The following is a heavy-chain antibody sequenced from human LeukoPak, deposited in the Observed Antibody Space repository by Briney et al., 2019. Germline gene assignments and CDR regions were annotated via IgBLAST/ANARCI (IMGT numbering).Heavy chain of an antibody. J-gene: IGHJ4*02. Sequence: SWIRQPPGKGLEWIGYIYHSGSTYYNPSLKSRVTISVDRSKNQFSLKLSSVTAADTAVYYCARADCSGGSCYFGYWGQGTLVTVSS. V-gene: IGHV4-30-2*01. D-gene: IGHD2-15*01. CDR3: ARADCSGGSCYFGY. CDR2: IYHSGST.